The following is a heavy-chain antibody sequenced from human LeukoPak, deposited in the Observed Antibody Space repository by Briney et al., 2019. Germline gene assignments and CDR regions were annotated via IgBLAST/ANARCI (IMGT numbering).Heavy chain of an antibody. CDR1: GDSVSSNSAA. CDR2: TYYRSKWYN. Sequence: SQTLSLTCAISGDSVSSNSAAWNWIRQSPSRGLEWLGRTYYRSKWYNDYAQSVKSLMTINADTSKNQFSLQLSSVPPADTAVYYCAREVRFLEWFLFYFDSWGQGTLVTVSS. V-gene: IGHV6-1*01. CDR3: AREVRFLEWFLFYFDS. D-gene: IGHD3-3*01. J-gene: IGHJ4*02.